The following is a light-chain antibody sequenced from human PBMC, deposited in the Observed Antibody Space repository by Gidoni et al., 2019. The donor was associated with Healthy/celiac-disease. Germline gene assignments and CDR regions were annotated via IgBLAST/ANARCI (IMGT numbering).Light chain of an antibody. V-gene: IGLV3-25*03. CDR1: ALPKQS. J-gene: IGLJ3*02. CDR2: KDR. Sequence: SYELTQPPSVSVSPGQTAMIPCSGDALPKQSAYLYQPTPDQAPVLVIYKDRERPSGIPGRFSGSSSGTTVTLTISVVHSEDAADYYCPSAASSGTYPGVFGGGTTLTVL. CDR3: PSAASSGTYPGV.